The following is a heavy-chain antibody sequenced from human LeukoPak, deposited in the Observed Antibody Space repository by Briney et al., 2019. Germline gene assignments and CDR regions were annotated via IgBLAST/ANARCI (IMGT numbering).Heavy chain of an antibody. V-gene: IGHV4-38-2*02. CDR3: AGGEVGRYFDWLREYYFDY. CDR1: GYSISSGYY. D-gene: IGHD3-9*01. Sequence: SETLSLTCTVAGYSISSGYYWGWIRRPPGKGLEWIGTIYHSGSTYYNPSLKGRVTISVDTSKNQFSLKLSSVTAADTAVYYCAGGEVGRYFDWLREYYFDYWGQGTLVTVSS. CDR2: IYHSGST. J-gene: IGHJ4*02.